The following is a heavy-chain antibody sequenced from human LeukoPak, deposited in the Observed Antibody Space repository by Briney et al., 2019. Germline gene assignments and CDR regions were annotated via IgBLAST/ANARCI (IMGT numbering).Heavy chain of an antibody. CDR1: GYTFTGYY. CDR3: ARVSGSSWARYYYYYYGMDV. J-gene: IGHJ6*02. CDR2: INPNSGGT. D-gene: IGHD6-13*01. V-gene: IGHV1-2*02. Sequence: GASVKVSCKASGYTFTGYYMHWVRQAPGQGLEWMGWINPNSGGTNYAQKFQGRVTMTRDTSISTAYMELSRLRSDDTAVYYCARVSGSSWARYYYYYYGMDVWGQGTTVTVSS.